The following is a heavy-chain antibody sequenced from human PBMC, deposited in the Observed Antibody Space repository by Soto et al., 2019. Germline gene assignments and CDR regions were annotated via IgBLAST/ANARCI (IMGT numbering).Heavy chain of an antibody. CDR1: GYTFTNYY. CDR2: INPSDGST. D-gene: IGHD3-22*01. V-gene: IGHV1-46*01. J-gene: IGHJ4*02. CDR3: ARGLIYDSSGYYFDY. Sequence: ASVKVSCKASGYTFTNYYMHWVRQAPGQGLEWMGIINPSDGSTRYAQKFQGRVTMTRDTSTSTVYMELSSLRSEDTAVYYCARGLIYDSSGYYFDYWGQGTLVTVSS.